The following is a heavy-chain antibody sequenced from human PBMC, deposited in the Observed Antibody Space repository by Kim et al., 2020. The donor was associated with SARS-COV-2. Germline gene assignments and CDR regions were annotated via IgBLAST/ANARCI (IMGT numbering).Heavy chain of an antibody. D-gene: IGHD1-26*01. CDR3: ARISGSYSWHFDY. Sequence: SVKVSCKASGGTFSSYAISWVRQAPGQGLEWMGRIIPILGIANYAQKFQGRVTITADKSTSTAYMELSSLRSEDTAVYYCARISGSYSWHFDYWGQGTLVTVSS. V-gene: IGHV1-69*04. CDR1: GGTFSSYA. J-gene: IGHJ4*02. CDR2: IIPILGIA.